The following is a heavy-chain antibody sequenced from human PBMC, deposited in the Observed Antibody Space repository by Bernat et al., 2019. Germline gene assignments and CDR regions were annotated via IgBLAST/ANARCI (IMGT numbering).Heavy chain of an antibody. J-gene: IGHJ4*02. CDR2: ISYDGSNK. Sequence: QVQLVESGGGVVQPGRSLRLSCAASGFTFSSYAMHWVRQAPGKGLEWVAVISYDGSNKYYADSVKGRFTISRDNSKNTLYLQMNSLRSDDTAVYYCARDALTTVGVYWGQGTLVTVSS. V-gene: IGHV3-30*01. CDR1: GFTFSSYA. CDR3: ARDALTTVGVY. D-gene: IGHD4-23*01.